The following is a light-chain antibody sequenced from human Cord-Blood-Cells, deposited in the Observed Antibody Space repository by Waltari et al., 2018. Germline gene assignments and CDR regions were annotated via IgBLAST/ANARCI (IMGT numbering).Light chain of an antibody. Sequence: EIVMTQSPATLSVSPGERATLSCRASQSVSSNLAWYQQKPGQAPRLLTYGASTRATGIPARFSGSGSGTEFTLTISSLQSEDFAVYYCQQYNNWPLTIGQGTKLEIK. CDR2: GAS. J-gene: IGKJ2*01. CDR3: QQYNNWPLT. CDR1: QSVSSN. V-gene: IGKV3-15*01.